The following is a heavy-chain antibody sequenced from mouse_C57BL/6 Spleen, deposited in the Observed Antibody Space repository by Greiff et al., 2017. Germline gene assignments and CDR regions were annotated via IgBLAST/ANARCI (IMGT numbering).Heavy chain of an antibody. J-gene: IGHJ4*01. CDR1: GFTFSNYW. V-gene: IGHV6-3*01. CDR3: TPAMDD. CDR2: IRLKSDNYAT. Sequence: EVKLMESGGGLVQPGGSMKLSCVASGFTFSNYWMNWVRQSPEKGLEWVAQIRLKSDNYATPYAESVKGRFTISRDDSKSSVYLQMTNLRAEDTGSYYCTPAMDDWGQGTSVTVSS.